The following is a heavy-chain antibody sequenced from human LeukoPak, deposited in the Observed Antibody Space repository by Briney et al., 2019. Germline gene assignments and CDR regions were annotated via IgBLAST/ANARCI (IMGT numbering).Heavy chain of an antibody. D-gene: IGHD3-22*01. CDR1: GYTFTGYY. CDR3: ARSRGITMIVVVITDDAFDI. CDR2: INPNSGGT. J-gene: IGHJ3*02. Sequence: GASVKVSCKASGYTFTGYYMHWVRQAPGQGLEWMGWINPNSGGTNYAQKFQGRVTMTRDTSISTAYMELSRLRSDDTAVYYCARSRGITMIVVVITDDAFDIWGQGTMVTVSS. V-gene: IGHV1-2*02.